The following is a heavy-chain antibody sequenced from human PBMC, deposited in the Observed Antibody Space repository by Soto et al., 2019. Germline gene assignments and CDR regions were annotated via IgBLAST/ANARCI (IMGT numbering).Heavy chain of an antibody. Sequence: PSETLSLTCTVSGGSIGSYYWSWIRQPPGKGLEWIGYISYSRSTNYNPSLKSRVTISVDTSKNQFSLKLSSVTAADTAVYYCARGAPDSNSSDWFDPWGQGTLVTVSS. CDR2: ISYSRST. CDR1: GGSIGSYY. J-gene: IGHJ5*02. V-gene: IGHV4-59*01. CDR3: ARGAPDSNSSDWFDP. D-gene: IGHD6-6*01.